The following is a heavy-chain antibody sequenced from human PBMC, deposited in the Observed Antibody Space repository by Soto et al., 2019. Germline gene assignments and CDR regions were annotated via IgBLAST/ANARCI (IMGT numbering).Heavy chain of an antibody. CDR2: IIPIFGTA. J-gene: IGHJ6*02. V-gene: IGHV1-69*13. Sequence: ASVKVSCKASGGTFSSYAISWVRQAPGQGLEWMGGIIPIFGTANYAQKFQGRVTITAAESTSTAYMERSSLGSEDTAVYYCARYCSSTSCYPGYYGMDVWGQGTTVTVSS. CDR3: ARYCSSTSCYPGYYGMDV. CDR1: GGTFSSYA. D-gene: IGHD2-2*01.